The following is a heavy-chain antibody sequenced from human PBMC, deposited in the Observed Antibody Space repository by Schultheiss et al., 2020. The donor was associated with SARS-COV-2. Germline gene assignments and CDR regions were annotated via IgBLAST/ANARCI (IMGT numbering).Heavy chain of an antibody. V-gene: IGHV4-59*01. CDR1: GGSISSYY. CDR2: IYYSGST. CDR3: ARGSSTSRVDFWSGYSNWFDP. D-gene: IGHD3-3*01. J-gene: IGHJ5*02. Sequence: SETLSLTCTVSGGSISSYYWSWIRQPPGKGLEWIGYIYYSGSTNYNPSLKSRVTISVDTSKNQFSLKLSSVTAADTAVYYCARGSSTSRVDFWSGYSNWFDPWGQGTLVTVSS.